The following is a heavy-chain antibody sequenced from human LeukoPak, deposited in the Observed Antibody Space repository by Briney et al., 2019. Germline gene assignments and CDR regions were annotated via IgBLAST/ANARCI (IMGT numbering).Heavy chain of an antibody. CDR2: ISYDGSNK. D-gene: IGHD3-22*01. CDR3: AKSLDDSSGPGHAFDI. J-gene: IGHJ3*02. Sequence: GGSLRLSCAASGFTFSTYAMSWVRQAPGKGLEWVAVISYDGSNKYYADSVKGRFTISRDNSKNTLYLQMNSLRAEDTAVYYCAKSLDDSSGPGHAFDIWGQGTMVTVSS. CDR1: GFTFSTYA. V-gene: IGHV3-30*18.